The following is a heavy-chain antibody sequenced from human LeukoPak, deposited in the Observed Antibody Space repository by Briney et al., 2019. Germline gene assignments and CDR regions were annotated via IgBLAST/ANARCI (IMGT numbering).Heavy chain of an antibody. CDR2: IRNDESNK. CDR1: GFTFSSYN. J-gene: IGHJ3*02. V-gene: IGHV3-30*02. CDR3: AKDISYSGADAFDI. D-gene: IGHD1-26*01. Sequence: GGSLRLSCAASGFTFSSYNMHWVRQAPGKGLEWVALIRNDESNKYHADSVKGRFTISRDNAKNSLYLQMNSLRAEDTALYYCAKDISYSGADAFDIWGQGTMVTVSS.